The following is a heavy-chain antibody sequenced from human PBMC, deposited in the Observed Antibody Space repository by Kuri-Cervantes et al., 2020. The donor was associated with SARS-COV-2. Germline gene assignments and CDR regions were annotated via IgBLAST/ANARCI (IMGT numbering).Heavy chain of an antibody. CDR1: GGSISSYY. Sequence: SETLSLTCTVSGGSISSYYWSWIRQPAGKGLEWIGRIYTSGSTNYNPSLKSRVTMSVDTSKNQFSLKLSSVTAADTAVYYCARGISRRLALSHYYYYGMDVWGQGTTVTVSS. CDR2: IYTSGST. CDR3: ARGISRRLALSHYYYYGMDV. D-gene: IGHD3-16*01. J-gene: IGHJ6*02. V-gene: IGHV4-4*07.